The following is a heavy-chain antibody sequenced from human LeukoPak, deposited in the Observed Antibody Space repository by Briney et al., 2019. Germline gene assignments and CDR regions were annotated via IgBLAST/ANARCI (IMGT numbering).Heavy chain of an antibody. CDR3: ARKSYYGSGSYD. CDR2: INWNGGST. V-gene: IGHV3-20*04. CDR1: GFTFDDYG. J-gene: IGHJ4*02. D-gene: IGHD3-10*01. Sequence: GGSLRLSCAASGFTFDDYGMSWVRQAPGKGLEWVSGINWNGGSTGYADSVKGRFTISRDNAKNSLYLQMNSLRAEDTAVYYCARKSYYGSGSYDWGQGTLVTVSS.